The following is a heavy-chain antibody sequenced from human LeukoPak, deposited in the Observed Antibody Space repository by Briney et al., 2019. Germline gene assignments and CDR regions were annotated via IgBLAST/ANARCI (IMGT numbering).Heavy chain of an antibody. CDR3: ARDMPRQFGMDV. CDR2: IYYSGST. V-gene: IGHV4-61*08. CDR1: GGSISSGGYY. D-gene: IGHD2-2*01. Sequence: SETLSLTCTVSGGSISSGGYYWSWIRQPPGKGLEWIGYIYYSGSTNYNPSLKSRVTISVDTSKNQFSLKLSSVTAADTAVYYCARDMPRQFGMDVWGQGTTVTVSS. J-gene: IGHJ6*02.